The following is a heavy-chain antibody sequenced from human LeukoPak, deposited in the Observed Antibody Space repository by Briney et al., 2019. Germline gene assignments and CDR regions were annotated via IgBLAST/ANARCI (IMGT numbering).Heavy chain of an antibody. Sequence: PSETLSLTCTVSGGSISSGTYYWGRIRQPPGKGLEWIGSIYYSGSTYYTPSLKSRVTISVDTSRNQFSLKLSSVTAADTAMYYCARGTYTSSRFDPWGQGTLVAVSS. J-gene: IGHJ5*02. D-gene: IGHD6-6*01. CDR3: ARGTYTSSRFDP. CDR2: IYYSGST. V-gene: IGHV4-39*01. CDR1: GGSISSGTYY.